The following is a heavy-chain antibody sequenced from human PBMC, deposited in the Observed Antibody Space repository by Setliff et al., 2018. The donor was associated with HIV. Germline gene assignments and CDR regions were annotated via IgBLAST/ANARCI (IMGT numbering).Heavy chain of an antibody. D-gene: IGHD3-9*01. J-gene: IGHJ4*02. CDR3: ARGSLLGYFDWLFPD. CDR1: GYTFTDYY. Sequence: ASVKVSCKASGYTFTDYYIHWVQQAPGKGLEWMGHIDPEDGETIYADNFQGRVTMTADRSTNTAYMELGSLRSEDTAVYYCARGSLLGYFDWLFPDWGQGTLVTVSS. V-gene: IGHV1-69-2*01. CDR2: IDPEDGET.